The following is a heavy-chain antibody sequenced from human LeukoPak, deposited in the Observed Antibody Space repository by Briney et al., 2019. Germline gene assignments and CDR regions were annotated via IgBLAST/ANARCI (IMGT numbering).Heavy chain of an antibody. CDR1: GGSISSSNW. CDR3: ARGGGSHYEIDY. V-gene: IGHV4-4*02. CDR2: IYHTGII. D-gene: IGHD3-10*01. J-gene: IGHJ4*02. Sequence: SETLSLTCAVSGGSISSSNWWTWVRQPPGKRLEWIGEIYHTGIINYNPSLKSRVTISVDKSMNQFSLRLTSVTAADTAVYFCARGGGSHYEIDYWGQGTLVAVTS.